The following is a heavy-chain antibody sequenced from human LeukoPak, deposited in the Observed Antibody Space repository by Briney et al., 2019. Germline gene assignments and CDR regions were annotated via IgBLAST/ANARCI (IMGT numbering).Heavy chain of an antibody. V-gene: IGHV3-23*01. D-gene: IGHD3-10*01. Sequence: GGSLRLSCAASGFTFSSYAMSWVRQAPGKGLEWVSAISGSGASTYYADSVKGRFTISRDNSKNTLYLQMNSLRAEDTALYYCAKRSGLTRGVMEYWGQGTLVTVSS. J-gene: IGHJ4*02. CDR3: AKRSGLTRGVMEY. CDR1: GFTFSSYA. CDR2: ISGSGAST.